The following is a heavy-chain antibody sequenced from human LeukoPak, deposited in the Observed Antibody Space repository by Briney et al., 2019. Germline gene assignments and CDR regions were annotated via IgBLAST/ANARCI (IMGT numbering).Heavy chain of an antibody. D-gene: IGHD4-23*01. CDR2: ISAYNGNT. Sequence: ASVKVSCKASGYTFTSYGISWVRQAPGQGLEWMGWISAYNGNTNYAQKLQGRVTTTTDTSTSTAYMELRSLRSDDTAVYYCARARIGNDWFDPWGQGTLVTVSS. V-gene: IGHV1-18*01. CDR1: GYTFTSYG. CDR3: ARARIGNDWFDP. J-gene: IGHJ5*02.